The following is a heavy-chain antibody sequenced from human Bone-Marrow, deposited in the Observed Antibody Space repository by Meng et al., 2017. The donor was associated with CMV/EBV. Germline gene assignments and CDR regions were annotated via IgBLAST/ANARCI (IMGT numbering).Heavy chain of an antibody. CDR2: IYWNDDK. Sequence: SGPTLVKPTQTLTLTCTLSGFSLSTSGVGVGWIRQPPGKALEWLALIYWNDDKRYSPSLKSRLTITKDTSKNQVVLTMTNMDPVDTATYYCAHTYYDFWSGYYSGVFRARFDPWGQGTLVTVSS. V-gene: IGHV2-5*01. CDR1: GFSLSTSGVG. J-gene: IGHJ5*02. D-gene: IGHD3-3*01. CDR3: AHTYYDFWSGYYSGVFRARFDP.